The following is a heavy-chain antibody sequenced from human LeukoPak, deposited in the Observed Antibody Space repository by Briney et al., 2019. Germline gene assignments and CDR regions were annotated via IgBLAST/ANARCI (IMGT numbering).Heavy chain of an antibody. D-gene: IGHD3-9*01. CDR3: AREPIYYDILTGYYPTGGSFDY. V-gene: IGHV5-51*01. Sequence: GESLKSSCKGSGYSFTSYWIGWVGQMPGKGREWMGIIYPGDSDSRYSPAFQGQVPISADKSISTAYLQWSSLKASATAMYYCAREPIYYDILTGYYPTGGSFDYWGQGTLVTVSS. CDR2: IYPGDSDS. CDR1: GYSFTSYW. J-gene: IGHJ4*02.